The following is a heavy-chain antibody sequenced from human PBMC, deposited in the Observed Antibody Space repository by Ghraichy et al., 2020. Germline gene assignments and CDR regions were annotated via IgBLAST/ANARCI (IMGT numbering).Heavy chain of an antibody. CDR1: GFTFSNYA. CDR2: IRGSGVKT. V-gene: IGHV3-23*01. J-gene: IGHJ4*02. D-gene: IGHD6-19*01. Sequence: GASLRLSCEASGFTFSNYAMSWLRQAPGKGLEWVSAIRGSGVKTYYADSVKGRFTVSRDNSKNSLYLQMNSLRVEDTAVYYCAKEADTSGWYSADYWGQGTLVTVSS. CDR3: AKEADTSGWYSADY.